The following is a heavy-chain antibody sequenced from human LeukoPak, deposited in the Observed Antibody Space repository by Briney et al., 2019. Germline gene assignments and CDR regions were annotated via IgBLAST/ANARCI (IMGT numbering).Heavy chain of an antibody. J-gene: IGHJ3*02. Sequence: GGSLRLSCAASEFTFSSYSMNWVRQAPGKGLEWVSYISSSSSTIYYADSVKGRFTISRDNAKNSLYLQMNSLRAEDTAVYNCARGRRDAFDIWGQGTMVTVSS. CDR1: EFTFSSYS. CDR3: ARGRRDAFDI. V-gene: IGHV3-48*04. CDR2: ISSSSSTI.